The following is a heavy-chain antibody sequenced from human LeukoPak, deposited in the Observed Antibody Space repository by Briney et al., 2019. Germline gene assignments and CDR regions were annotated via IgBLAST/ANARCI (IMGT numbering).Heavy chain of an antibody. V-gene: IGHV3-20*01. J-gene: IGHJ3*02. CDR1: GFTFDDYG. D-gene: IGHD6-13*01. CDR2: INWNGGST. Sequence: GGSLRLSCAASGFTFDDYGMSWVRQAPGKGLEWVSGINWNGGSTGYADSVKGRFTISRDNAKNSLYLQMSSLRAEDTALYHCAIDRSAAGIQHDAFDIWGQGTMVTVSS. CDR3: AIDRSAAGIQHDAFDI.